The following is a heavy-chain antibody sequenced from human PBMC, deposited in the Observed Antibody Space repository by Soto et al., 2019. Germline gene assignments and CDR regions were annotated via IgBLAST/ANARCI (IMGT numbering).Heavy chain of an antibody. CDR1: GFTFSSYA. J-gene: IGHJ6*03. V-gene: IGHV3-23*01. Sequence: PGGSLRLSCAASGFTFSSYAMSWVRQAPGKGLDWVSAISGSGGSTYYADSVKGRFTISRDNSKNTLYLQMNSLRAEDTAVYYCAKPRDYGDTNYYYYYYMDVWGKGTTVTVSS. CDR3: AKPRDYGDTNYYYYYYMDV. CDR2: ISGSGGST. D-gene: IGHD4-17*01.